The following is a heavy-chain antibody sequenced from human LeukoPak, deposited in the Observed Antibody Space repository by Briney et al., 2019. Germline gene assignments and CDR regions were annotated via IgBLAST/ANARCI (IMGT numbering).Heavy chain of an antibody. Sequence: GGSLRLSCAASGFTFSSYGMHWVRQAPGKGLEWVAFIRYDGSNKYYADSVKGRFTISRDNSKNTLYLQMNSLRAEDTAVYYCASALPRYGVNAFDIWGQGTMVTVSS. D-gene: IGHD4-17*01. CDR3: ASALPRYGVNAFDI. J-gene: IGHJ3*02. V-gene: IGHV3-30*02. CDR2: IRYDGSNK. CDR1: GFTFSSYG.